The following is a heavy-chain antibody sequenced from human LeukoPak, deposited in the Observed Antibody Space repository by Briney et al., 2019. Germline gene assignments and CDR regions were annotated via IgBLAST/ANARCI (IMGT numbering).Heavy chain of an antibody. Sequence: GGSLRPSCAASGFTVSSNYMSWVRQAPGKGLEWVSVIYSGGSTYYADSVKGRFTISRDNSKNTLYLQMNSQRAEDTAVYYCARGGWGNAFDIWGQGTMVTVSS. CDR2: IYSGGST. CDR1: GFTVSSNY. D-gene: IGHD3-16*01. V-gene: IGHV3-53*01. CDR3: ARGGWGNAFDI. J-gene: IGHJ3*02.